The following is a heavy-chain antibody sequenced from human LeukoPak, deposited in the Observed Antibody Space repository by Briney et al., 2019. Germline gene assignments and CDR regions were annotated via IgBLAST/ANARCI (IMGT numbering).Heavy chain of an antibody. CDR3: VKDVGAVAAPTGDN. Sequence: GGSLRLSCSASRLTFSRYGMHWVRQAPGKGLEYVSAINNNGDSTYYADSVKSRFTISRDNSKNTVYLQMSSLRVEDTAVYYCVKDVGAVAAPTGDNWGQGTLVTVSP. D-gene: IGHD6-19*01. CDR1: RLTFSRYG. V-gene: IGHV3-64D*06. CDR2: INNNGDST. J-gene: IGHJ4*02.